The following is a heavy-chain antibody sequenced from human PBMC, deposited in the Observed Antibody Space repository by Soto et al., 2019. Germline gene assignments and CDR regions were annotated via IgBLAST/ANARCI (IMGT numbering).Heavy chain of an antibody. D-gene: IGHD3-10*01. CDR3: ARHNYGSGSTYFDY. J-gene: IGHJ4*02. CDR1: GGSISSYY. Sequence: SETLSLTCPVSGGSISSYYLSWIRQPPGKGLEWIGYIYYSGSTNYNPSLKSRVTISVDTSKNQFSLKLNSMTAADTAVYYCARHNYGSGSTYFDYWGQGTLVTV. V-gene: IGHV4-59*08. CDR2: IYYSGST.